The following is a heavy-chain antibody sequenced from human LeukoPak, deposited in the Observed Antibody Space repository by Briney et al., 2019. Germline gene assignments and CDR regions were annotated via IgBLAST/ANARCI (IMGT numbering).Heavy chain of an antibody. CDR3: ARDSPRTGRYFDWLLFDY. J-gene: IGHJ4*02. CDR1: GFTVSSNY. V-gene: IGHV3-66*01. D-gene: IGHD3-9*01. Sequence: SGGSLRLSCAASGFTVSSNYMSWVRQAPGKGLEWVSVIYSGGSAYYADSVKGRFTISRDNSKNTLYLQMNSLRAEDTAVYYCARDSPRTGRYFDWLLFDYWGQGTLVTDSS. CDR2: IYSGGSA.